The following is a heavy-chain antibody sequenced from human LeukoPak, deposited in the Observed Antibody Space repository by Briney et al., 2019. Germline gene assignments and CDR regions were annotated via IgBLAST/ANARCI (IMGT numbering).Heavy chain of an antibody. J-gene: IGHJ4*02. D-gene: IGHD1-26*01. CDR2: IKSKTDGGTT. V-gene: IGHV3-15*01. Sequence: GSLRLSCAASGFTFSNAWMSWVRQAPGKGLEWVGRIKSKTDGGTTDYAAPVKGRFTISRDDSKNTLYLQMNSLKTEDTAVYYCTTVPSGSYYRRAYYFDYWGQGTLVTVSS. CDR3: TTVPSGSYYRRAYYFDY. CDR1: GFTFSNAW.